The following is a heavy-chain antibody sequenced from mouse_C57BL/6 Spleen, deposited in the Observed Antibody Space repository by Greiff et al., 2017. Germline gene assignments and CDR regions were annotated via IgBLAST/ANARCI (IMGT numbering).Heavy chain of an antibody. D-gene: IGHD1-1*01. CDR2: IWGGGST. CDR1: GFSLTSYG. J-gene: IGHJ4*01. Sequence: QVQLKESGPGLVAPSQRLSITCTVSGFSLTSYGVDWVRQPPGKGLEWLGVIWGGGSTNYNSALMSRLSISKDNSKSQFFLKMNSRQTDDTAMYYCAKHSNDYVSSYYAMYYWGQGTSVTVSS. CDR3: AKHSNDYVSSYYAMYY. V-gene: IGHV2-9*01.